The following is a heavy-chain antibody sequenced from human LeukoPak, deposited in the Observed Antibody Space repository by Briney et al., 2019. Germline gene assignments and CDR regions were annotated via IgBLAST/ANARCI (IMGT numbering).Heavy chain of an antibody. CDR3: ARVSSSSLDNWFDP. CDR2: ISAYNGNT. D-gene: IGHD6-13*01. Sequence: VASVEVSCKASGYTFTSYGISWVRQAPGQGLEWMGWISAYNGNTDYAQKLQGRVTMTTDTSTSTAYMELRSLRSDDTAVYYCARVSSSSLDNWFDPWGQGTLVTVSS. CDR1: GYTFTSYG. V-gene: IGHV1-18*01. J-gene: IGHJ5*02.